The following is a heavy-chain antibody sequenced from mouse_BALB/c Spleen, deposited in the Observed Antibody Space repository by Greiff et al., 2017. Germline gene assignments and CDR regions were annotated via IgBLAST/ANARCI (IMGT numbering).Heavy chain of an antibody. CDR3: ARDDGYYFDY. J-gene: IGHJ2*01. Sequence: EVQRVESGGGLVKPGGSLKLSCAASGFTFSDYYMYWVRQTPEKRLEWVATISDGGSYTYYPDSVKGRFTISRDNAKNNLYLQMSSLKSEDTAMYYCARDDGYYFDYWGQGTTLTVSS. CDR1: GFTFSDYY. V-gene: IGHV5-4*02. CDR2: ISDGGSYT. D-gene: IGHD2-3*01.